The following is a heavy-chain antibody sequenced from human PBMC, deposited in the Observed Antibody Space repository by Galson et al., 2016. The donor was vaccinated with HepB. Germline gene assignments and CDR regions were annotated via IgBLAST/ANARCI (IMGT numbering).Heavy chain of an antibody. V-gene: IGHV2-5*02. CDR2: IYWDDDV. CDR3: AHHREWFDF. Sequence: PALVKPTQTLTLTCTFSGFSLXTAGXGVGWIRQPPGKALEWLALIYWDDDVRYSPSLKNRLTITKGTSENQVVLTMTNMNPVDTATYYCAHHREWFDFWGQGNLVIVSS. CDR1: GFSLXTAGXG. D-gene: IGHD1-14*01. J-gene: IGHJ5*01.